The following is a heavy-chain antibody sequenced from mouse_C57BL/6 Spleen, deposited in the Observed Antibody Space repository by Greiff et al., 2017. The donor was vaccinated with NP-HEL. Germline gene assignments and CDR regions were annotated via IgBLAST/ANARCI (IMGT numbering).Heavy chain of an antibody. CDR1: GYAFSSSW. Sequence: VQLQQSGPELVKPGASVKISCKASGYAFSSSWMNWVKQRPGKGLEWIGRIYPGDGDTNYNGKFKGKATLTADKSSSTAYMQLSSLTSEDSAVYFCARKTTVVGGYAMDYWGQGTSVTVSS. J-gene: IGHJ4*01. CDR2: IYPGDGDT. CDR3: ARKTTVVGGYAMDY. D-gene: IGHD1-1*01. V-gene: IGHV1-82*01.